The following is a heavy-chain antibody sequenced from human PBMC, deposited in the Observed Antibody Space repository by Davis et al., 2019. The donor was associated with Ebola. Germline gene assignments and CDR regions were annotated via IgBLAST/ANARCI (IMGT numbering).Heavy chain of an antibody. J-gene: IGHJ4*02. CDR3: LFNYGL. CDR1: GFTFSSYG. V-gene: IGHV3-30*03. CDR2: ISYDGSNK. D-gene: IGHD4-17*01. Sequence: PGGSLRLSCAASGFTFSSYGMHWVRQAPGKGLEWVAVISYDGSNKYYADSVKGRFTISRDNSKNTLYLQMNSLRAEDTAVYYCLFNYGLWGQGTLVTVSS.